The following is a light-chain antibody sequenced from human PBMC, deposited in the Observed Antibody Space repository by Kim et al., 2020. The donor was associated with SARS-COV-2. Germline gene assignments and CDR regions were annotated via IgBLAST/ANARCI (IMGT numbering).Light chain of an antibody. CDR2: GKD. J-gene: IGLJ1*01. CDR3: NSRVCSGDQYV. Sequence: SSELTQDPAVSVALGQTVSITCQGDILRRYHASWYQQKPGQAPVLVIYGKDSRASGIPDRFSGSSSGDTTSLTITGAQAEDEADYYCNSRVCSGDQYVF. V-gene: IGLV3-19*01. CDR1: ILRRYH.